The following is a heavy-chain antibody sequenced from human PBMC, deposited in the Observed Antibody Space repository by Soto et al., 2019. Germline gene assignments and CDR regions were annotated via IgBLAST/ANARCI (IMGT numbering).Heavy chain of an antibody. V-gene: IGHV3-48*02. J-gene: IGHJ4*02. D-gene: IGHD3-10*01. Sequence: GGSLRLSCAASGFTFSSYSMNWVRQAPGKGLEWVSYISSSSGTIYYADSVKGRFTISRDNAKNSLYLQMNSLRDEDTAVYYCARARSGRISAVDYWGQGTLVTVSS. CDR2: ISSSSGTI. CDR1: GFTFSSYS. CDR3: ARARSGRISAVDY.